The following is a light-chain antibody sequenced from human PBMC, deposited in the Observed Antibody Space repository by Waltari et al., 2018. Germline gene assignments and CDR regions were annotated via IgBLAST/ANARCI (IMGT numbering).Light chain of an antibody. V-gene: IGLV1-40*01. CDR2: GNS. CDR3: QSYDNNLSGSGI. CDR1: SSNIRAGSD. Sequence: QSVLTPPPSRSGAPGQRVTIPCTGSSSNIRAGSDAHWFQQLPGTAPQLHIYGNSNRPSGFPDRFSGSKSGTSAALDITGLQAEDEADYYCQSYDNNLSGSGIFGGGTKLTVL. J-gene: IGLJ2*01.